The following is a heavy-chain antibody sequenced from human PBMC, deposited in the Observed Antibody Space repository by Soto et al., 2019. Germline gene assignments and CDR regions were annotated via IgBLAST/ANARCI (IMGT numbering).Heavy chain of an antibody. D-gene: IGHD2-15*01. Sequence: ASVKVSCKASGGSLSTNPISWVRQAPGQGLEWMGGTGSGTGPGNHAQKFQGRLTVTADKSTSTVYMELTNLSSEDTAVYYCARRDSGGFYRFFDSWGQGTLVTVSS. CDR2: TGSGTGPG. J-gene: IGHJ4*02. CDR3: ARRDSGGFYRFFDS. V-gene: IGHV1-69*06. CDR1: GGSLSTNP.